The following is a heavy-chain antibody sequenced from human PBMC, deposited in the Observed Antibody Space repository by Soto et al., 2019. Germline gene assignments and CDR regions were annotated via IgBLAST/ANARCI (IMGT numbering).Heavy chain of an antibody. D-gene: IGHD1-26*01. CDR2: IWYDGSNK. J-gene: IGHJ6*02. V-gene: IGHV3-33*01. CDR3: ARGVGSYYYGMDV. Sequence: PGGSLRLSCAASGFTFSSYGMHWVRQAPGKGLEWVAVIWYDGSNKYYADSVKGRFTISRDNSKNTLYLQMNSLRAEDTAVYYCARGVGSYYYGMDVWGQGTTVTVSS. CDR1: GFTFSSYG.